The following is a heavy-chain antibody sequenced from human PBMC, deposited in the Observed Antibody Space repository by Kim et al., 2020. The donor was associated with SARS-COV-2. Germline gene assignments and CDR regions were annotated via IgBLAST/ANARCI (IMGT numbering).Heavy chain of an antibody. CDR2: IYYSGST. CDR3: ARSYGGNSPVDY. J-gene: IGHJ4*02. CDR1: GGSISSYY. V-gene: IGHV4-59*13. D-gene: IGHD4-17*01. Sequence: SETLSLTCTVSGGSISSYYWSWIRQPPGKGLEWIGYIYYSGSTNYNPSLKSRVTISVDTSKNKFSLKLSSVTAADTAVYYCARSYGGNSPVDYWGQGTLVTVSS.